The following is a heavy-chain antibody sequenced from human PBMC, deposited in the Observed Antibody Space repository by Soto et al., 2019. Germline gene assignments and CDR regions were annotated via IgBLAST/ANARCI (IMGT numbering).Heavy chain of an antibody. CDR1: CGCRSGYS. CDR2: INHSGST. CDR3: AREGYVTPANFDY. Sequence: ASETLTLSCAVYCGCRSGYSGRWIRQPPGKGLEWIGEINHSGSTNYNPSLKSRVTISVDTSKNQFSLKLSSVTAADTAVYYCAREGYVTPANFDYWGQGTLVTVSS. V-gene: IGHV4-34*01. J-gene: IGHJ4*02. D-gene: IGHD6-13*01.